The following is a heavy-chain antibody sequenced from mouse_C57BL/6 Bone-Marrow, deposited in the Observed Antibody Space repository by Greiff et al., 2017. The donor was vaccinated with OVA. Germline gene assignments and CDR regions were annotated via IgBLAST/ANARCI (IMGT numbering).Heavy chain of an antibody. J-gene: IGHJ1*03. CDR2: IWWDDAK. CDR3: ARPAYYSNHWYFDV. V-gene: IGHV8-8*01. Sequence: QVTLKVSGPGILQPSQTLSLTCSFSGFSLSTFGMGVGWIRPPSGKGLEWLAHIWWDDAKYYNPALKSRPTFSQDTSNNQVVLKIANVDTADTATYYCARPAYYSNHWYFDVWGTGTTVTVSS. CDR1: GFSLSTFGMG. D-gene: IGHD2-5*01.